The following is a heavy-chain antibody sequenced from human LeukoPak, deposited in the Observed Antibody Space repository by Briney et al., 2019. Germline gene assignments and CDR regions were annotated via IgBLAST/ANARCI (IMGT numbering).Heavy chain of an antibody. CDR2: INPNSGGT. D-gene: IGHD3-3*01. CDR3: ARDQRDHFGVVTSSFDY. CDR1: GYTFTGYY. J-gene: IGHJ4*02. Sequence: ASVKVSCKASGYTFTGYYMHWVRQAPGQGLEWMGWINPNSGGTNYAQKLQGRVTMTRDTSISTAYMELSRLRSDDTAVYYCARDQRDHFGVVTSSFDYWGQGTLVTVSS. V-gene: IGHV1-2*02.